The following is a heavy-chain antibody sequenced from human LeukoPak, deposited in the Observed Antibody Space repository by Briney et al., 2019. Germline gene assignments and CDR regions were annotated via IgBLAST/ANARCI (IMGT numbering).Heavy chain of an antibody. CDR1: GFTFISYE. D-gene: IGHD2-21*02. J-gene: IGHJ4*02. CDR3: ARELPREVTLDY. CDR2: INTVGGRT. Sequence: PGGSLRLSCAAPGFTFISYEMQWVRQAPGKGLVWVSRINTVGGRTSYADSVKGRFTISRDNAKNTLYLQMNSLRAEDTAVYYCARELPREVTLDYWGQGTLVTVSS. V-gene: IGHV3-74*01.